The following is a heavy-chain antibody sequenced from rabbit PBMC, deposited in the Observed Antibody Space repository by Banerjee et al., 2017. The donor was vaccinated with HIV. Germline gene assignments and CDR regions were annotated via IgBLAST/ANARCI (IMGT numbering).Heavy chain of an antibody. CDR2: IYTGSWGSP. J-gene: IGHJ6*01. Sequence: QSLEESGGDLVKPGASLTLTCTASGFDFSSNAMCWVRQAPGKGLEWIACIYTGSWGSPYYASWAEGRFTISKTSSTTATLQMTSLTAADTATYFCARGYYDMDLWGPGTLVTVS. V-gene: IGHV1S40*01. CDR1: GFDFSSNA. CDR3: ARGYYDMDL.